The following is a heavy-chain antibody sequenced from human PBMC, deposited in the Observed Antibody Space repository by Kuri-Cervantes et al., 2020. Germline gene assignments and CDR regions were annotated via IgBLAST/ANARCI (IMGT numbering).Heavy chain of an antibody. CDR3: TREVAD. V-gene: IGHV3-23*01. CDR2: ISGSGGST. CDR1: GFTFSSYA. D-gene: IGHD2-15*01. J-gene: IGHJ4*02. Sequence: GESLKISCAASGFTFSSYAMSWVRQAPGKGLEWVSAISGSGGSTYYADSVKGRFTISRDNFKSTVNLQMNSLIPEDTAVYYCTREVADWGQGTLVTVSS.